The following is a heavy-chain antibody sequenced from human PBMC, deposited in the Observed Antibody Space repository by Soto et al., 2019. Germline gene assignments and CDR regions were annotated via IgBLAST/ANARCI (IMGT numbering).Heavy chain of an antibody. D-gene: IGHD3-22*01. V-gene: IGHV1-69*01. CDR2: IIPIFGTA. J-gene: IGHJ3*02. CDR3: ARDPTYYYDSSGYYGDAFDI. Sequence: VKVASKASGGPYSSYAIIWVRQDPGQGLEWMGGIIPIFGTANYAQKFQGRVTITADESTSTAYMELSSLRSEDTAVYYCARDPTYYYDSSGYYGDAFDIWGQGTMVTVSS. CDR1: GGPYSSYA.